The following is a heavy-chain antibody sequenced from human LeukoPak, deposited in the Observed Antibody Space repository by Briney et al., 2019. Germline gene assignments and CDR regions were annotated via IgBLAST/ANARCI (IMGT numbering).Heavy chain of an antibody. J-gene: IGHJ5*02. D-gene: IGHD4-11*01. CDR1: GGSISTYY. Sequence: PSETLSLTCTVSGGSISTYYWSWIRQPLGKGLEWIGYIYYSGSTNYKPSLKSRVTMSVDTSKNQFSLKLSSVTAADTAVYYCAREGVTHNWFDPWGQGTLVTVSS. CDR3: AREGVTHNWFDP. CDR2: IYYSGST. V-gene: IGHV4-59*01.